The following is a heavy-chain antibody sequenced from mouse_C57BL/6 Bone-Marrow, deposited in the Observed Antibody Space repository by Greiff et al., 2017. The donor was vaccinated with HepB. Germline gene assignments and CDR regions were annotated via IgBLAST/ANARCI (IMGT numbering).Heavy chain of an antibody. CDR1: GISITTGNYR. CDR2: IYYSGTI. CDR3: AQDSFSNLFGY. V-gene: IGHV3-5*01. Sequence: EVKLVESGPGLVKPSQTVFLTCTVTGISITTGNYRWSWIRQFPGHKLEWIGYIYYSGTITYNPSLTSRTTITRDTPKNQFFPEMNSLTAENTATYNCAQDSFSNLFGYWGQGALVTVSA. J-gene: IGHJ3*02. D-gene: IGHD2-5*01.